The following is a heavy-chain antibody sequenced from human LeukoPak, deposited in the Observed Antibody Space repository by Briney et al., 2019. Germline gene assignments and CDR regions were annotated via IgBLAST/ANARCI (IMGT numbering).Heavy chain of an antibody. CDR3: ARWLLRGDTNWFDP. CDR2: IYYSGST. Sequence: SETLSLTCTVSGGSISSYYWSWIRQPPGKGLEWIGYIYYSGSTNYNPSLKSRVTISVDTSKNQFSLKLSSVTAADTAVYYCARWLLRGDTNWFDPWGQGTLVTVSS. D-gene: IGHD2-21*01. J-gene: IGHJ5*02. V-gene: IGHV4-59*01. CDR1: GGSISSYY.